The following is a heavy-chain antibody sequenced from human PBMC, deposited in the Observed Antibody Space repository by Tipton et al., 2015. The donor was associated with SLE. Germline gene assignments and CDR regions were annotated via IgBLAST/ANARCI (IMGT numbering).Heavy chain of an antibody. CDR2: IYYSGSA. J-gene: IGHJ6*02. D-gene: IGHD2-21*01. V-gene: IGHV4-31*03. CDR3: AREVITITDSDAFDV. CDR1: GASLTTSVFY. Sequence: TLSLTCTVSGASLTTSVFYWGWIRQPPGKGLEWIGYIYYSGSAFYNPSLKSRVTMSVDTSKNQFFMRLSSATAADTAVYYCAREVITITDSDAFDVWGQGTTVTVSS.